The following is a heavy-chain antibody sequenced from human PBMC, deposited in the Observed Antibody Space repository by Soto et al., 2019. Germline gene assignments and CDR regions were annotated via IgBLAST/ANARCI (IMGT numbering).Heavy chain of an antibody. D-gene: IGHD3-10*01. CDR3: TREAIQLWFDV. Sequence: EVQLVESGGGWAQPGSSLTLSCAASGFTFRDRYMGWVRQAPGTGMEWVGRIRARPDRYTTDYAAYVKDRFIISRDDSKNLLYLHMNNLKTADSAVYGCTREAIQLWFDVCGQGTLVTVAS. CDR1: GFTFRDRY. CDR2: IRARPDRYTT. V-gene: IGHV3-72*01. J-gene: IGHJ5*02.